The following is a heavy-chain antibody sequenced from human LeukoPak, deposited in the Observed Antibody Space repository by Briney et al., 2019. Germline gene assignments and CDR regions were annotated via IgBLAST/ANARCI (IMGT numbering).Heavy chain of an antibody. CDR1: GYTFTSYD. CDR2: MNPNSGST. J-gene: IGHJ6*03. CDR3: ARGVSPSVRGVISIYYYYYMDV. V-gene: IGHV1-8*01. D-gene: IGHD3-10*01. Sequence: ASVKVSCKASGYTFTSYDINWVRQATGQGLEWMGRMNPNSGSTGYAQKFQGRVTMTRNTSISTAYMELSSLRSEDTAVYYCARGVSPSVRGVISIYYYYYMDVWGKGTTVTISS.